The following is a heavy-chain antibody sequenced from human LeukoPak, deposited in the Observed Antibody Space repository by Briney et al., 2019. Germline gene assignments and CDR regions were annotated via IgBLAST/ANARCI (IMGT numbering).Heavy chain of an antibody. J-gene: IGHJ5*02. CDR1: GFTFSSYG. Sequence: AGSLRLSCAASGFTFSSYGMHWFRQAPGRGLEWVAFIRCDGSNKYYADSVKGRFTISRDNSKNALYLQMNSLRAEDTAVYYCAKNSGRSGLFDPWGQGTLVTVSS. CDR2: IRCDGSNK. CDR3: AKNSGRSGLFDP. D-gene: IGHD3-10*01. V-gene: IGHV3-30*02.